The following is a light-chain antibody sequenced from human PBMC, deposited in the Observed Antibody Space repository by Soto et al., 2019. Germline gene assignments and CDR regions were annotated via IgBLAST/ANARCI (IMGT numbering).Light chain of an antibody. Sequence: DVQMTQSPSTLSASVGDRVTITCRASQSINSWLAWYQQKPGKAPNLLIYKASNLESGVPSRFSGSESGTEFTLTISSLQPDDFATYYCQQYNTYPLTFGGGTKVEI. J-gene: IGKJ4*01. CDR2: KAS. CDR1: QSINSW. CDR3: QQYNTYPLT. V-gene: IGKV1-5*03.